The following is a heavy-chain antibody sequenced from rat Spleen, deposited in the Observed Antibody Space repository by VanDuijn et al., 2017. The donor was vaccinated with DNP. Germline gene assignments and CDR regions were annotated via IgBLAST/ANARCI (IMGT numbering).Heavy chain of an antibody. CDR2: IDSAGST. J-gene: IGHJ3*01. CDR3: AGGVGFAY. V-gene: IGHV3-3*01. D-gene: IGHD4-4*01. Sequence: EVQLQESGPGLVKPSQSLSLTCSVTDYSITSVYRWNWIRKFPGNKLEWMAYIDSAGSTNYNPSLRSRISITRDTSKNQFFLQVKSVTTEDTATYYCAGGVGFAYWGQGTLVTVSS. CDR1: DYSITSVYR.